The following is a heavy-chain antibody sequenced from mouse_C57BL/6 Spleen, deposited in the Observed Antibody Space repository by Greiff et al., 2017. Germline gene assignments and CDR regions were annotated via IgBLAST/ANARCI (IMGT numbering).Heavy chain of an antibody. V-gene: IGHV1-54*01. CDR1: GYAFTNYL. J-gene: IGHJ2*01. CDR2: INPGSGGT. CDR3: ARRAVTTVVDY. D-gene: IGHD1-1*01. Sequence: QVQLQQSGAELVRPGTSVKVSCKASGYAFTNYLIAWVKQRPGQGLEWIGVINPGSGGTNYNETFKGKATLTADKSSSTAYMQLSSLTSEDSAVYFCARRAVTTVVDYWGQGTTLTVSS.